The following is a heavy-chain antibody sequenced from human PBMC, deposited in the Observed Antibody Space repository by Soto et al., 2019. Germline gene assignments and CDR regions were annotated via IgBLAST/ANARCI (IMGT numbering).Heavy chain of an antibody. CDR3: ATRSGGGGAFDF. Sequence: PGGSLRLSCSASGLTFSNYEMNWVRQAPGKGPEWVSYIGRSGTTTYYADSLKGRFTISRDNAKNSLYLQMNSLRAEDTAVYYCATRSGGGGAFDFWGQGTMVTVSS. D-gene: IGHD3-10*01. V-gene: IGHV3-48*03. J-gene: IGHJ3*01. CDR1: GLTFSNYE. CDR2: IGRSGTTT.